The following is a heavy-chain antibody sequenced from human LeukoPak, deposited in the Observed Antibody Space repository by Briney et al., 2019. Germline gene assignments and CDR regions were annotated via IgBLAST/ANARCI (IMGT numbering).Heavy chain of an antibody. Sequence: GGSLRLSGTASGFTFGDYAMTWVRQAPGKGLERVGFIRSKAFGGTTEYGASVTGRVTISRDDSKNIAYLQMNSLNTEDSAVYYCTRESSPWDTDYDYMDVWGQGTTDTVSS. CDR1: GFTFGDYA. D-gene: IGHD4/OR15-4a*01. CDR2: IRSKAFGGTT. CDR3: TRESSPWDTDYDYMDV. J-gene: IGHJ6*02. V-gene: IGHV3-49*04.